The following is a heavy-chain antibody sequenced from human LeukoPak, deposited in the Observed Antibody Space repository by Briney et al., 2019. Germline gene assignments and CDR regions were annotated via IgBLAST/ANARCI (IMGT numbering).Heavy chain of an antibody. V-gene: IGHV4-34*01. CDR3: TRGRREGSGWLGWFDP. D-gene: IGHD6-19*01. CDR1: GGSFSGYY. Sequence: PSETLSLTCAVYGGSFSGYYWSWIRQPPGKGLEWIGELNHSGSTNYNPSLKSRVTISVDTSKNQFSLKLRSVTAADTAVYYCTRGRREGSGWLGWFDPWGQGTLVTVSS. CDR2: LNHSGST. J-gene: IGHJ5*02.